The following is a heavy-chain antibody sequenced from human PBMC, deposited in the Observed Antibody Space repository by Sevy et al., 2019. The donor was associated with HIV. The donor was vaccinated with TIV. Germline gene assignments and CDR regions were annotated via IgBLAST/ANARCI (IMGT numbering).Heavy chain of an antibody. CDR1: RYSLSEIS. CDR3: ATLDFWSDHPFYGTDV. J-gene: IGHJ6*02. Sequence: ASVKVSCKVSRYSLSEISMHWVRQAPGKGLEWMGGFDPEDGETIYAQEFQGRVTMTEDTSTDTAYMELRRLTSEDTAVYYCATLDFWSDHPFYGTDVWGQGTTVTVSS. D-gene: IGHD3-3*01. CDR2: FDPEDGET. V-gene: IGHV1-24*01.